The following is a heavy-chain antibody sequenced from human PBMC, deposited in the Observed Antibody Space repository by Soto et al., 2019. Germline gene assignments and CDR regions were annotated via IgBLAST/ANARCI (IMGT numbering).Heavy chain of an antibody. V-gene: IGHV3-21*01. CDR2: ISSSSSYI. CDR3: ARGLSYDSSGYRSLVDY. CDR1: GFTFSSYS. D-gene: IGHD3-22*01. Sequence: GGSLRLSCAASGFTFSSYSMNWVRQAPGGGLEWVSSISSSSSYIYYADSVKGRFTISRDNAKNSLYLQMNSLRAEDTAVYYCARGLSYDSSGYRSLVDYWGQGTLVTVSS. J-gene: IGHJ4*02.